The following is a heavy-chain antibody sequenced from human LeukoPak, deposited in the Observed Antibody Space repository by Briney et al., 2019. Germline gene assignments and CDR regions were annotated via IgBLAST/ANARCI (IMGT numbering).Heavy chain of an antibody. CDR3: AKAGTDGLTHNNYYMDV. CDR2: INSDGDGT. V-gene: IGHV3-23*01. D-gene: IGHD5-24*01. CDR1: GFTFGNFA. Sequence: PGGSLRLSCAASGFTFGNFAMRWARQVPGKGLEWVSAINSDGDGTYYADSVKGRFIITRDNSENTVYLQMNNLRAEDTALYFCAKAGTDGLTHNNYYMDVWGKGTTVTVSS. J-gene: IGHJ6*03.